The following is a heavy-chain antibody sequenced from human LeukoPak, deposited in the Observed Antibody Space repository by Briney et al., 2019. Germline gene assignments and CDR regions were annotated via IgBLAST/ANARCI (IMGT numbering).Heavy chain of an antibody. J-gene: IGHJ3*02. D-gene: IGHD6-13*01. CDR3: ARGAARVVSAFDI. Sequence: SETLSLTCTVSGGSISSGSYYWSWIRQPAGKGLEWIGRIYTSGSTNYNPSLKSRVTISVDTSKNQFSLKLSSVTAADTAVYYCARGAARVVSAFDIWGQGTMVTVSS. V-gene: IGHV4-61*02. CDR1: GGSISSGSYY. CDR2: IYTSGST.